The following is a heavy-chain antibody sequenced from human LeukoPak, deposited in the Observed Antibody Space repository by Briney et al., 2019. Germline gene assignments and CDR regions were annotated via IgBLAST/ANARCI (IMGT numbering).Heavy chain of an antibody. CDR1: GYSFTSHW. V-gene: IGHV5-51*01. CDR3: ARTYHTAMAADAFDI. D-gene: IGHD5-18*01. CDR2: IYPGDSDT. J-gene: IGHJ3*02. Sequence: AGESLKISCKGSGYSFTSHWIGWVRQMPGKGLEWMGIIYPGDSDTRYSPSSQGQVTISADKSISTAYLQWSSLKASDTAMYYCARTYHTAMAADAFDIWGQGTMVTVSS.